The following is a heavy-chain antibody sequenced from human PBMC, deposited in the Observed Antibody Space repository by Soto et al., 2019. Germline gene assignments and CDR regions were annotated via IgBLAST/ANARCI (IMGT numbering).Heavy chain of an antibody. D-gene: IGHD6-13*01. CDR2: ISAIFGTA. J-gene: IGHJ5*02. V-gene: IGHV1-69*06. Sequence: ASVKVSCKASGGTFSSYAISWVRQAPGEGLEWMGGISAIFGTANYAQKFQGRVAITADKSTSTAYMELSSLRSEGTAVYYCAEWSSSSSSCYGGWFDPRGQGTLVTVSS. CDR3: AEWSSSSSSCYGGWFDP. CDR1: GGTFSSYA.